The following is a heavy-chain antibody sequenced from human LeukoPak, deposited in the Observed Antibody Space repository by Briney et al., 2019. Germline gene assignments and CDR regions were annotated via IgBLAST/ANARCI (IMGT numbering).Heavy chain of an antibody. CDR2: IYYSGST. Sequence: TSETLSLTCTVSGGSISSYYWSWIQQPPGKGLEWIGYIYYSGSTNYNPSLKSRVTISVDTSKNQFSLRLSSVTAADTAVYYCARWYYYYMDVWGKVTTVTVSS. CDR1: GGSISSYY. CDR3: ARWYYYYMDV. J-gene: IGHJ6*03. V-gene: IGHV4-59*01.